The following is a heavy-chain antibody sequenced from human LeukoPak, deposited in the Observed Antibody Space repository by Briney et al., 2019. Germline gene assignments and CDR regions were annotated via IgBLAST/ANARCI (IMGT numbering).Heavy chain of an antibody. V-gene: IGHV1-2*02. Sequence: ASVKVSCKASGYTFTGYYMHWVRQAPGQGLEWMGWINPNSGGTNYAQKFQGRVTMTRNTSISTAYMELSSLRSEDTAVYYCARGRAGGATTYWGQGTLVTVSS. CDR3: ARGRAGGATTY. D-gene: IGHD1-26*01. J-gene: IGHJ4*02. CDR1: GYTFTGYY. CDR2: INPNSGGT.